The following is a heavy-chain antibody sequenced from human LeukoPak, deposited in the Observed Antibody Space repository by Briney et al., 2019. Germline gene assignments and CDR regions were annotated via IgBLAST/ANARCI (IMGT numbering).Heavy chain of an antibody. CDR3: AKSDSFDP. V-gene: IGHV3-74*01. CDR2: IKGDGSTA. CDR1: GFTFSNYW. Sequence: TGGSLRLSCAASGFTFSNYWMNWVRQAPGKGLVWVSRIKGDGSTATYADSVKGRFSISRDNAKNTLYLQMNSLRAEDTAVYYCAKSDSFDPWGQGTLVTVSS. J-gene: IGHJ5*02.